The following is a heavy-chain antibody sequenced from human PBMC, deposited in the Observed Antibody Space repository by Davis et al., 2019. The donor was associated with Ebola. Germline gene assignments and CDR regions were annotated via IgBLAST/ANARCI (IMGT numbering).Heavy chain of an antibody. D-gene: IGHD3-16*01. V-gene: IGHV1-3*01. CDR2: INGANGYT. J-gene: IGHJ5*02. CDR1: GYTFTSYA. Sequence: AASVKVSCKASGYTFTSYAIHWVRQAPGQRLEWMGWINGANGYTQYSQKFQGRATITRDTSASTAYMELSSLRSEDTAVYYCARGTDMITFGPNWFDPWGQGTLVTVSS. CDR3: ARGTDMITFGPNWFDP.